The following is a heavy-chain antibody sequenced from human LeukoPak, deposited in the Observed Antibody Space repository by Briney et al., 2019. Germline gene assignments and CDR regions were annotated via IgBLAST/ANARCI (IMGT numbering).Heavy chain of an antibody. CDR1: RFTFTSYW. CDR2: LNNDGTIT. V-gene: IGHV3-74*01. CDR3: AELGITMIGGV. Sequence: QSGGSLRLSCAASRFTFTSYWMNWVRQAPGKGLMWVARLNNDGTITSYADSVKGRFTISRDNAKNSLYLQMNSLRAEDTAVYYCAELGITMIGGVWGKGTTVTISS. J-gene: IGHJ6*04. D-gene: IGHD3-10*02.